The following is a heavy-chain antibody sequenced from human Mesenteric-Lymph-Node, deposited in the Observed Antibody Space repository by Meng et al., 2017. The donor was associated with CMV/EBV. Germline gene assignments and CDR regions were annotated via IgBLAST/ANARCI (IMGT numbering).Heavy chain of an antibody. CDR3: AKNYAFNWFDP. CDR2: IKQDGNEK. D-gene: IGHD1-7*01. V-gene: IGHV3-7*03. J-gene: IGHJ5*02. CDR1: GFTFSSYW. Sequence: GESLKISCAASGFTFSSYWMSWVRQAPGKGLEWVANIKQDGNEKYYVDSVKGRFTISRDNSRNTLYLQMNSLRAEDTATYYCAKNYAFNWFDPWGQGTLVTVSS.